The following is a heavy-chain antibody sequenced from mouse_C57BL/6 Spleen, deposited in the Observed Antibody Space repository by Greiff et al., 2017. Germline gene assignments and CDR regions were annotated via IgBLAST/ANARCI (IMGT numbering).Heavy chain of an antibody. CDR3: ARDYDGYYRYFDV. J-gene: IGHJ1*03. Sequence: VKLMESGPELVKPGASVKLSCKASGYTFTSYDINWVKQRPGPGLEWIGWIYPRDGSTKYNEKFKGKATLTVDTSSSTAYMELHSLTSEDAAVYFCARDYDGYYRYFDVWGTGTTVTVSS. CDR2: IYPRDGST. V-gene: IGHV1-85*01. D-gene: IGHD2-3*01. CDR1: GYTFTSYD.